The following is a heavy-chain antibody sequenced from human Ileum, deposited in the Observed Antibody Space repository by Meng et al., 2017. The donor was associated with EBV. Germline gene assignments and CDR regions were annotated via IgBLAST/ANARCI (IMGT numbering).Heavy chain of an antibody. D-gene: IGHD6-19*01. CDR2: IYVSGST. Sequence: SSRGAVGGASIDVCWRWRWVRQPPGKELVGIRDIYVSGSTNYNPSLRIRVPISVDKSKIQFSLNLSSVTAADTAVYYCARVGQWLPIDYWGQGTLVTVSS. V-gene: IGHV4-4*02. CDR3: ARVGQWLPIDY. J-gene: IGHJ4*02. CDR1: GASIDVCWR.